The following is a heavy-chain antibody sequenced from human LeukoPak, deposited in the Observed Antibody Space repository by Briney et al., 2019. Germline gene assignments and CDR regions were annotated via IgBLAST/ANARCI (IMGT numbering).Heavy chain of an antibody. V-gene: IGHV3-23*01. CDR2: ISDSGGRT. Sequence: GGSLRLSCAVSGITLSNYGMSWVRQAPGKGLEWVAGISDSGGRTNYAGSVKGRFTISRDNPKNTLYLQMNSLRAEDTAVCFCAKRGVVIRVILVGFHKEAYYFDSWGQGALVTVSS. CDR3: AKRGVVIRVILVGFHKEAYYFDS. J-gene: IGHJ4*02. D-gene: IGHD3-22*01. CDR1: GITLSNYG.